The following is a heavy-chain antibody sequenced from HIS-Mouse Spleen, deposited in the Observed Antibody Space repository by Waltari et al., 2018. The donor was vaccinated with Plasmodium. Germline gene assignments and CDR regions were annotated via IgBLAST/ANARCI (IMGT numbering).Heavy chain of an antibody. Sequence: EVQLVESGGGLVQPGGSLRLSCAASGFTFRGYWMSWVRQAPGKGLEWVANIKQDGSGKDYVDSVKGRFTISRDNAKNSLYLQMNSLRAEDTAVYYCASSWYWYFDLWGRGTLVTVSS. V-gene: IGHV3-7*01. CDR2: IKQDGSGK. D-gene: IGHD6-13*01. J-gene: IGHJ2*01. CDR3: ASSWYWYFDL. CDR1: GFTFRGYW.